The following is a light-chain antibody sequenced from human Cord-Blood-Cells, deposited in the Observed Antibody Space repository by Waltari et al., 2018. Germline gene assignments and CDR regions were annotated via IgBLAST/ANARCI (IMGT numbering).Light chain of an antibody. CDR3: QQYNNWPPLT. V-gene: IGKV3-15*01. CDR2: GAS. J-gene: IGKJ4*01. Sequence: EIVMTQSPATLSVSPGERATLSCRASQSVRINLAWYQQKPVQDPRLLNYGASTRATGSPARFSGSGSGTEFTLTISSLQSEDFAVYYCQQYNNWPPLTFGGGTKVEIK. CDR1: QSVRIN.